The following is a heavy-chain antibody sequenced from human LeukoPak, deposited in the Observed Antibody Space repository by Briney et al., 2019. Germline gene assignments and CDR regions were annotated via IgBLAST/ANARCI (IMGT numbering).Heavy chain of an antibody. Sequence: GGSLRLSCAASGFTFSSYSMNWVRQAPGKGLEWVSSISSSSSYIYYADSVKGRFTISRDNAKNSLYLQMNSLRAEDTAVYYCARDCSSTSCYDGALDIWGQGTMVTVSS. D-gene: IGHD2-2*01. J-gene: IGHJ3*02. CDR2: ISSSSSYI. V-gene: IGHV3-21*01. CDR1: GFTFSSYS. CDR3: ARDCSSTSCYDGALDI.